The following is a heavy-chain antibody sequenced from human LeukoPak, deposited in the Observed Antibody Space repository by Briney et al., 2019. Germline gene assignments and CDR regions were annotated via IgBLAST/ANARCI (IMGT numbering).Heavy chain of an antibody. D-gene: IGHD3-22*01. CDR3: ARDHFGAWAYYYDSSGYGNWFDP. CDR1: GGTFSSYA. Sequence: SVKVSCKASGGTFSSYAISWVRQAPGQGLEWMGGIIPIFGTANYAQKFQGRVTITVDESTSTAYMELSSLRSEDTAVYYCARDHFGAWAYYYDSSGYGNWFDPWGQGTLVTVSS. J-gene: IGHJ5*02. V-gene: IGHV1-69*13. CDR2: IIPIFGTA.